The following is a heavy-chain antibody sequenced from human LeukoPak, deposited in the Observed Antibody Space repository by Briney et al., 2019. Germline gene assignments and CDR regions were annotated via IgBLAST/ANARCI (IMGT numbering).Heavy chain of an antibody. Sequence: ASLKVSCKTSGYSENFYGITWVRQVAGQGLAWMVWISAQHGQTEYAPNSQDRGTMTTDTYTNTVYMELSSLRSEDTAVYYCAVTFGGSSWYEDWFDPWGQGTLVTVSS. V-gene: IGHV1-18*01. CDR1: GYSENFYG. CDR2: ISAQHGQT. CDR3: AVTFGGSSWYEDWFDP. D-gene: IGHD6-13*01. J-gene: IGHJ5*02.